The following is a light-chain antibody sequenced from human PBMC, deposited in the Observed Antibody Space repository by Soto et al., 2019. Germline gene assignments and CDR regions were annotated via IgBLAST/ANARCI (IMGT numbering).Light chain of an antibody. CDR3: ATWDYGLNGHV. V-gene: IGLV1-47*01. Sequence: QSVLXXXXSXXGTXGQRXIISXXXXSSNIGSHNVYWYQPLPQTAPKLLIHRNDQRPSGVPDRFSASKSGTSVSLAIAGLRSEDEGDYYCATWDYGLNGHVFGTGTKLTVL. J-gene: IGLJ1*01. CDR2: RND. CDR1: SSNIGSHN.